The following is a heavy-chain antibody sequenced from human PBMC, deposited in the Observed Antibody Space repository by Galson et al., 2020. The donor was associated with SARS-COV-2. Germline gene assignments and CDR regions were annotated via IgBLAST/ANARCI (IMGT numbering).Heavy chain of an antibody. CDR2: IYYSGST. J-gene: IGHJ4*02. CDR3: ARMPRGNIFGYFDD. D-gene: IGHD3-3*02. V-gene: IGHV4-59*01. CDR1: GVSISSYY. Sequence: SETLSLTCTASGVSISSYYWSWIRQPPGKGLEWIGFIYYSGSTNYNPSLKSRVTLSMDTSKSQFSLKLNSVTAADTAVYYCARMPRGNIFGYFDDWGQGTLVTVSS.